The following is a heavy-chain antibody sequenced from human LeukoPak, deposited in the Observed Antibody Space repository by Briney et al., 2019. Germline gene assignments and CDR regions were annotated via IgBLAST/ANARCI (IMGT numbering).Heavy chain of an antibody. D-gene: IGHD3-10*01. CDR2: VDPEDGET. CDR3: ATGGHYYGSGISLLLDY. CDR1: GYTFTDYY. J-gene: IGHJ4*02. V-gene: IGHV1-69-2*01. Sequence: ASVKVSCKVSGYTFTDYYMHWVQQAPGKGLEWMGLVDPEDGETIYAEKFQGRVTITADTSTDTAYMELSSLRSEDTAVYYCATGGHYYGSGISLLLDYWGQGTLVIVSS.